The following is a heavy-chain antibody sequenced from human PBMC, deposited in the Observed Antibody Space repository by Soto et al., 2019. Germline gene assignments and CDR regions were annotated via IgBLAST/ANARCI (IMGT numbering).Heavy chain of an antibody. D-gene: IGHD5-18*01. CDR3: ARAQLWLLY. Sequence: SETLSLTCTVSGDSISSYYWSWIRQPPGKGLEWFGYINYSRSTNYSPSLNSRVTISVDTSKNQFSLKLSSVTAADTAVYYCARAQLWLLYWGQGTLVTLS. V-gene: IGHV4-59*12. CDR2: INYSRST. J-gene: IGHJ4*02. CDR1: GDSISSYY.